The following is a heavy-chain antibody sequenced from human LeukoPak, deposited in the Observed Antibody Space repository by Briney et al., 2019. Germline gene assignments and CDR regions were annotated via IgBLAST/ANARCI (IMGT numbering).Heavy chain of an antibody. J-gene: IGHJ4*02. CDR1: GGSISSYY. D-gene: IGHD4-11*01. CDR2: IYYSGST. V-gene: IGHV4-59*08. CDR3: ARTSELDYSNPPVELAA. Sequence: SETLSLTCTVSGGSISSYYWSWIRQPPGKGLEWIGYIYYSGSTNYNPSLKSRVTISVDTSKDQFSLKLSSVTAADTAVYYCARTSELDYSNPPVELAAWGQGTLVTVSS.